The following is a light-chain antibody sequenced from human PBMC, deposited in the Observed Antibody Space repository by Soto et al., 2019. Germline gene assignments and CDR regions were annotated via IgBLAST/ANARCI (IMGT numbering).Light chain of an antibody. CDR2: DTS. Sequence: DIQMTQSPSSLSASVGGRVTISCQASQDIDRYLNWYQQKPGKGPKLLIYDTSSLETGVPSRFRGYTSGTEFTLIITNLLPEDFATYFCQQYASMPFTFGGGTKVDIK. J-gene: IGKJ4*01. CDR3: QQYASMPFT. V-gene: IGKV1-33*01. CDR1: QDIDRY.